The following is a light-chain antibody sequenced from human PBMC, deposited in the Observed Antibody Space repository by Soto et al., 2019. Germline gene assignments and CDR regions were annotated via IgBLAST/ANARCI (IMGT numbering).Light chain of an antibody. CDR2: AAS. J-gene: IGKJ1*01. V-gene: IGKV1-39*01. CDR1: QSISNY. Sequence: DIQMTQSPSSLSASVGDRVTITCRASQSISNYLNWYQQKPGKAPKLLIYAASSLQSGVPSTFSGSGSGTDFTLTISSLQPGDFATYYCQQSYSTHRTFGQGTKVDIK. CDR3: QQSYSTHRT.